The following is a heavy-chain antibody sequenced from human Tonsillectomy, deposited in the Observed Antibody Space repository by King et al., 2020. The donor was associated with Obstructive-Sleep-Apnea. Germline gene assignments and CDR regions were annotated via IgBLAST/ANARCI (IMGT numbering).Heavy chain of an antibody. CDR3: ARGRGFEMATIRSGYYFDY. CDR2: IYPGDSDT. V-gene: IGHV5-51*01. D-gene: IGHD5-24*01. J-gene: IGHJ4*02. Sequence: VQLVQSGAEVKKPGESLKISCRGSGYSFTSYWIGWVRQMPGKGLEWMGIIYPGDSDTRYSPSFQGQVTISADKSISTAYLQGSSLKASDTAMYYCARGRGFEMATIRSGYYFDYWGQGTLVTVSS. CDR1: GYSFTSYW.